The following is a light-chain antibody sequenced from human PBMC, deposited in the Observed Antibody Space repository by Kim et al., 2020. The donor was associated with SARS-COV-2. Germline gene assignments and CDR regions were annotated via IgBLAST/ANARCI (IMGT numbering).Light chain of an antibody. CDR3: QQYGSSPRT. Sequence: PGERATLSCRASQSVSSSYLAWYQQKPGKAPRLLIYGASSRATGIPDRFSGSGSGTDFTLTISRLEPEDFAVYYCQQYGSSPRTFGQGTKVDIK. V-gene: IGKV3-20*01. J-gene: IGKJ1*01. CDR1: QSVSSSY. CDR2: GAS.